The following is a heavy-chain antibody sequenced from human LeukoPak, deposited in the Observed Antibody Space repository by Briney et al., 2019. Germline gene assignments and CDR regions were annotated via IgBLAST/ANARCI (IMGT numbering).Heavy chain of an antibody. CDR2: IWYDGSNQ. J-gene: IGHJ3*02. Sequence: GGSLRLSCAASGFTFSSHGMHWVRQAPGKGLEWVAVIWYDGSNQYYADSVKGRFTISRDNSKHMVYLQMNSLRADDTAVYYCAREAYGGEGPFDIWGQGTMVTVSS. V-gene: IGHV3-33*01. D-gene: IGHD4-23*01. CDR1: GFTFSSHG. CDR3: AREAYGGEGPFDI.